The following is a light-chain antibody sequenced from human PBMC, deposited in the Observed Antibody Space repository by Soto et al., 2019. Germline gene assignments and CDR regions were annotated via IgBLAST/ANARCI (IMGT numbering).Light chain of an antibody. CDR3: QQYDSFSVT. V-gene: IGKV1-9*01. Sequence: IQLTQSPSSLSASVGDRVTITCRASQGITTYLAWYQQKPGRAPKLLISAASTLQSGVPARFSGSGSGTDFTLTISSLQPEDFATYYCQQYDSFSVTFGQGTRLEI. J-gene: IGKJ5*01. CDR2: AAS. CDR1: QGITTY.